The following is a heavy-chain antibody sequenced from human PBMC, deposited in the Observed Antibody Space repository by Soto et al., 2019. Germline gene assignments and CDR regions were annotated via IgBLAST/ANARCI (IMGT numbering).Heavy chain of an antibody. CDR1: GYSFTSYW. Sequence: PGESLKISCKGSGYSFTSYWIGWVRQMPGKGMEWMGIIYPGDSDTRYSPSFQGQVTISADKSISTAYLQWSSLKASDTAMDYCAILPDDSSGYYPNWFDPWGQGSLVAVSS. D-gene: IGHD3-22*01. V-gene: IGHV5-51*01. CDR2: IYPGDSDT. CDR3: AILPDDSSGYYPNWFDP. J-gene: IGHJ5*02.